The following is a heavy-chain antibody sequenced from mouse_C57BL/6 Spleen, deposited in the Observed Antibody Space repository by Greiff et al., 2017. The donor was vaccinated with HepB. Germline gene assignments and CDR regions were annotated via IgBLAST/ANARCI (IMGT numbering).Heavy chain of an antibody. V-gene: IGHV1-75*01. J-gene: IGHJ1*03. CDR2: IFPGSGST. CDR3: ARSYYYGSSPHWYFDV. CDR1: GYTFTDYY. Sequence: QVQLQQSGPELVKPGASVKISCKASGYTFTDYYINWVKQRPGQGLEWIGWIFPGSGSTYYNEKFKGKATLTVDKSSSTAYMLLSSLTSEDSAVYFCARSYYYGSSPHWYFDVWGTGTTVTVSS. D-gene: IGHD1-1*01.